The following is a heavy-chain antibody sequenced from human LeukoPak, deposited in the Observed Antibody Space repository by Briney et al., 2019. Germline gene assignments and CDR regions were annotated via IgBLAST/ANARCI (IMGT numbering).Heavy chain of an antibody. CDR2: ISSTSTYT. CDR3: AREYRFSGGWYTWFDS. Sequence: GRSLRLSCAASGFTFSSYGMHWVRQAPGKGLEWVSYISSTSTYTNYADSVKGRFTISRDNAKNSLYLQMSSLRAEDTAVYYCAREYRFSGGWYTWFDSWGQGTLVTVSS. CDR1: GFTFSSYG. D-gene: IGHD6-19*01. J-gene: IGHJ5*01. V-gene: IGHV3-21*05.